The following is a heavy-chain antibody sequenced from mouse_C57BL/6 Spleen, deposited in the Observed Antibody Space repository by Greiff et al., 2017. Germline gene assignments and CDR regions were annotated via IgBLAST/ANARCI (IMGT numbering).Heavy chain of an antibody. J-gene: IGHJ3*01. D-gene: IGHD2-3*01. V-gene: IGHV8-12*01. CDR3: ARDDGPFAY. CDR1: GFSLSTSGMG. CDR2: IYWDDDK. Sequence: QVTLNVCGPGILQSSQTLSLTCSFSGFSLSTSGMGVSWIRQPSGKGLEWLAHIYWDDDKRYNPSLKSRLTISKDTSRNQVFLKITSVDTADTATYYCARDDGPFAYWGQGTLVTVSA.